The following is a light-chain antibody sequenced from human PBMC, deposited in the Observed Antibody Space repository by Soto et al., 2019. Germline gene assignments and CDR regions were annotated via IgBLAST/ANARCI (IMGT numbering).Light chain of an antibody. CDR2: GAS. CDR1: QTVSRS. J-gene: IGKJ1*01. Sequence: EIVMTQSPASLSVSPGERATLSCRASQTVSRSLAWYQQKPGQAPRLLIFGASTRATGIPGRFSGSGSGTEFTLTISSLQSEDFAVYFCQQYYYWPPWTFGQGTKVEIK. CDR3: QQYYYWPPWT. V-gene: IGKV3-15*01.